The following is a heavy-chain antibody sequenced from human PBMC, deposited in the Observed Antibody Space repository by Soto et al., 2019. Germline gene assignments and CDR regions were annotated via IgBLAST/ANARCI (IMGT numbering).Heavy chain of an antibody. CDR2: IYYTGST. D-gene: IGHD6-13*01. CDR3: ATYSTTSGWFDP. Sequence: QLQLQESGPGLVKPSETLSLTCTVSGGSININNFHWGWIRQPPGKGLEWIGGIYYTGSTYYTPSQKSRVTISVDTSKHHFSLQVTSVTAADTAVYFCATYSTTSGWFDPWGQGTLVTISS. J-gene: IGHJ5*02. V-gene: IGHV4-39*02. CDR1: GGSININNFH.